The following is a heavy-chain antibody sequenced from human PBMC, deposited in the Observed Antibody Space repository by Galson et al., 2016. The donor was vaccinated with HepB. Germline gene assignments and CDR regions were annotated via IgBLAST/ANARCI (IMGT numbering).Heavy chain of an antibody. D-gene: IGHD5-12*01. V-gene: IGHV4-59*12. CDR3: ARQYRGGPSDY. J-gene: IGHJ4*02. CDR1: GGSISSFY. CDR2: IFHSGRV. Sequence: ETLSPTCTVSGGSISSFYWSWIRQPPGKGLEWIGQIFHSGRVNYTPSLASRVTISVDTSNNHFSLRLTSVTAADTALYYCARQYRGGPSDYWGQGTLVIVSS.